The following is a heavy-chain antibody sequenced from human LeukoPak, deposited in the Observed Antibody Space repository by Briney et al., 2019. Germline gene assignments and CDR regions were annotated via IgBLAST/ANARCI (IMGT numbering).Heavy chain of an antibody. J-gene: IGHJ4*02. CDR2: ISAYNGNT. D-gene: IGHD6-19*01. CDR1: GYTFTSCG. CDR3: ARDVTAQYSSGWYYVGY. V-gene: IGHV1-18*01. Sequence: ASVKVSCKASGYTFTSCGISWVRQAPGQGLEWMGWISAYNGNTNYAQKLQGRVTMTTDTSTSTAYMELRSLRSDDTAVYYCARDVTAQYSSGWYYVGYWGQGTLVTVSS.